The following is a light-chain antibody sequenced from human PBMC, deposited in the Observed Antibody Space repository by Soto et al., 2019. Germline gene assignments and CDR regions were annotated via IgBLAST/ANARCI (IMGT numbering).Light chain of an antibody. J-gene: IGKJ2*01. CDR2: GAS. Sequence: EIVLTQSPGTLSLSPGERATLSCRASQSVSSSYLAWYQQKPGQAPRLLIYGASSRATGIPDRFSGSVSGIDFTLTISRMEPEDFAVYYCQQYGSSLYTFGQGTKLEIK. V-gene: IGKV3-20*01. CDR3: QQYGSSLYT. CDR1: QSVSSSY.